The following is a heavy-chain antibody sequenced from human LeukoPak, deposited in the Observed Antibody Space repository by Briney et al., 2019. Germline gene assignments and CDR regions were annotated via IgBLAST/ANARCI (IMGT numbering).Heavy chain of an antibody. D-gene: IGHD2-2*01. V-gene: IGHV3-30*04. CDR3: ARGRGWYCSSTSCQRFAEYFQH. Sequence: LPGRSLRLSCAASGFTFGSYAMHWVRQAPGKGLEWVAVISYDGSNKYYADSVKGRFTISRDNSKNTLYLQMNSLRAEDTAVYYCARGRGWYCSSTSCQRFAEYFQHWGQGTLVTVSS. CDR1: GFTFGSYA. CDR2: ISYDGSNK. J-gene: IGHJ1*01.